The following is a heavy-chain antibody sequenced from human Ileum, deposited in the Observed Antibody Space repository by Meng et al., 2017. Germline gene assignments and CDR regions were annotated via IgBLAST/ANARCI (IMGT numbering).Heavy chain of an antibody. Sequence: VQLPQSGPGVVKPSQTRSLTWSISEDSLFNNSATWNWVRQSPSRGLEWMGRTYYRSKWYNDYALSVNSRITVNPDTSKNQISLQLNSVTPDDTAVYYCAREAHLAAFGHWGQGTLVTVSS. CDR2: TYYRSKWYN. D-gene: IGHD6-25*01. J-gene: IGHJ4*02. CDR1: EDSLFNNSAT. CDR3: AREAHLAAFGH. V-gene: IGHV6-1*01.